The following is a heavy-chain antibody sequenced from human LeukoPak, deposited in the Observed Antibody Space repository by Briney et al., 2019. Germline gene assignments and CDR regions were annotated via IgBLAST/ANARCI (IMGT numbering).Heavy chain of an antibody. V-gene: IGHV3-23*01. CDR2: IRGSGGST. CDR1: GFTFSNYA. CDR3: AKGRGSSGWYPIDY. Sequence: GGSLRLSCAASGFTFSNYAMSWVRQAPGKGLEWVSTIRGSGGSTYYADSVKGRFTISRDNSKNTLYLQMNSLRVEDTAVCYCAKGRGSSGWYPIDYWGQGTLVTVSS. D-gene: IGHD6-19*01. J-gene: IGHJ4*02.